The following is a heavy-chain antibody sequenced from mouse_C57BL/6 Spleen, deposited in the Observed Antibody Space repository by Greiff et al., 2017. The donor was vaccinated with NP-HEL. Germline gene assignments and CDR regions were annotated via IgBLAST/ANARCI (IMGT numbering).Heavy chain of an antibody. Sequence: EVQGVESGGDLVKPGGSLKLSCAASGFTFSSYGMSWVRQTPDKRLEWVATISSGGSYTYYPDSVKGRFTISRDNAKNTLYLQMSSLKSEDTAMYYCARHEGITTVVAPMDYWGQGTSVTVSS. D-gene: IGHD1-1*01. V-gene: IGHV5-6*01. CDR3: ARHEGITTVVAPMDY. J-gene: IGHJ4*01. CDR1: GFTFSSYG. CDR2: ISSGGSYT.